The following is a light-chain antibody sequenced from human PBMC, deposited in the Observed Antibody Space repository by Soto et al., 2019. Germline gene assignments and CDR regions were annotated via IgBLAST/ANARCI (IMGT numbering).Light chain of an antibody. V-gene: IGLV2-14*02. CDR3: SSYTTSSTRV. J-gene: IGLJ1*01. CDR2: EGT. Sequence: QSVLTQPASVSGSPGQSITIPCTGTSSDVGSYNLVSWFQQHPGKVPKLIIYEGTKRPSGVSDRFSGSKSGNTASLTISGLQAEDEADYYCSSYTTSSTRVFGTGTKVTVL. CDR1: SSDVGSYNL.